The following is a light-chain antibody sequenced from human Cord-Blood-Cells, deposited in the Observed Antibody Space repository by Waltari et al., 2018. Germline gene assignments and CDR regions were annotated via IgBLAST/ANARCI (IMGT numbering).Light chain of an antibody. CDR2: AAS. Sequence: IQLTQSPSSLSASVGDRVTIPCRASQGISSYLAGYQQKPGKAPKLLIYAASSLQSGVPSRFSGSGSGTDFTLTISSLQPEDFATYYCQQLNSYPLTFGPGTKVDIK. V-gene: IGKV1-9*01. CDR1: QGISSY. CDR3: QQLNSYPLT. J-gene: IGKJ3*01.